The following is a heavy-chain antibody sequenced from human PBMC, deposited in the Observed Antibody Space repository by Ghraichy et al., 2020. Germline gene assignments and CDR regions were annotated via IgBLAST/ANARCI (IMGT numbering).Heavy chain of an antibody. J-gene: IGHJ4*02. CDR1: GGSFSGYY. CDR2: INHSGST. V-gene: IGHV4-34*01. D-gene: IGHD6-13*01. CDR3: ARQHAISWYAGRLHYIDH. Sequence: SETLSLTCAVYGGSFSGYYYNWIRQTPGKGLEWIGEINHSGSTNYNPSLQSRVTISVDRSKNQFSLKLTSVTAADTAMYNCARQHAISWYAGRLHYIDHWGLGTQVTVTS.